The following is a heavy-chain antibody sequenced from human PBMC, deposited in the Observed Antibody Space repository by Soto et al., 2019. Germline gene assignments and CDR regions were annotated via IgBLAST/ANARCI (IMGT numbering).Heavy chain of an antibody. D-gene: IGHD1-26*01. Sequence: QVQLVQSGAEVKKPGSSVKVSCKASGGTFSSYAISWVRQAPGQGLEWMGGIIPIFGTANYAQKFQGRVTITAEKSTNTADMELSSLRSEDTAVYYCARDRDDLGATGNWGQGTLVTVSS. CDR1: GGTFSSYA. V-gene: IGHV1-69*14. CDR2: IIPIFGTA. CDR3: ARDRDDLGATGN. J-gene: IGHJ4*02.